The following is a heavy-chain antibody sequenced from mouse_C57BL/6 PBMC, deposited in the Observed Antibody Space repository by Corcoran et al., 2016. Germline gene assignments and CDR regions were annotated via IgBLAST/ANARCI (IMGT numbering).Heavy chain of an antibody. CDR2: IYPRSGNT. J-gene: IGHJ3*01. V-gene: IGHV1-81*01. D-gene: IGHD1-1*01. Sequence: QVQLQQTGAELARPGASVKLSCKASGYTFKSYGISWVKQRTGQGLEWIGEIYPRSGNTYYNEKFKGKATLTADKSSSTAYMELRSLTSEDSAVYFCASGYYGSSLGRFAYWGQGTLVTVSA. CDR3: ASGYYGSSLGRFAY. CDR1: GYTFKSYG.